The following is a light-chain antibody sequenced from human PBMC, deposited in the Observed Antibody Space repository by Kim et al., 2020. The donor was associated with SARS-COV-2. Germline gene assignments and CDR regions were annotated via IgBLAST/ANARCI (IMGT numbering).Light chain of an antibody. CDR2: YDS. CDR3: QVCDGSGDHRV. V-gene: IGLV3-21*04. J-gene: IGLJ3*02. Sequence: SYELTQPPSVSVAPGKTARITCGGNNIGSKSVHWYQQKPGQAPVLVIYYDSDRPSGIPERFSGSNSGNTATLTISRVEAGDEADYYCQVCDGSGDHRVFGRGTQLTVL. CDR1: NIGSKS.